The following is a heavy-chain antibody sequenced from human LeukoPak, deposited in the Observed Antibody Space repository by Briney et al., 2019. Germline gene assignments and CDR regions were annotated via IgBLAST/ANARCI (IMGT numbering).Heavy chain of an antibody. J-gene: IGHJ1*01. CDR2: ISSSGSTI. CDR3: ARVAPPIWFGELSENGYFQH. Sequence: GGSLRLSCAASGFTFSSYEMNWVRQAPGKGLEWVSYISSSGSTIYYADSVKGRFTISRDNAKNSLYLQMNSPRAEDTAVYYCARVAPPIWFGELSENGYFQHWGQGTLVTVSS. CDR1: GFTFSSYE. V-gene: IGHV3-48*03. D-gene: IGHD3-10*01.